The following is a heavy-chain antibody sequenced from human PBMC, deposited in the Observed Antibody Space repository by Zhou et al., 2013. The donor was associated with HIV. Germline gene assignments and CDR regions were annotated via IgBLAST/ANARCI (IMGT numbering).Heavy chain of an antibody. Sequence: QVQLVQSGAEMKKPGASVNISCEASGYAFTSYYIHWVRQAPGQGLEWLGLINPGIGSTYYAEKFQGRVTMTRDTSTNTVNMQLGTLTSEDTAVYYCGRRGSWGDRTTIIRGGVDVWGQGTTVSVSS. D-gene: IGHD3-10*01. V-gene: IGHV1-46*01. CDR2: INPGIGST. CDR3: GRRGSWGDRTTIIRGGVDV. J-gene: IGHJ6*02. CDR1: GYAFTSYY.